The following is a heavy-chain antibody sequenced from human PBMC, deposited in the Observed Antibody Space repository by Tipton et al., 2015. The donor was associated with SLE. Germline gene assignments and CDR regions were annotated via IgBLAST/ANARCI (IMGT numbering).Heavy chain of an antibody. CDR3: ARDYYDGSPYPLPFDY. D-gene: IGHD3-22*01. J-gene: IGHJ4*02. CDR1: GITFSSYA. Sequence: SLRLSCAASGITFSSYAMSWVRQAPGKGLEWVAVISYDRGNKYYADSVKGRFTISRDNSKNTVYLQMNSLRADDTAVYYCARDYYDGSPYPLPFDYWGQGTPVTVSS. V-gene: IGHV3-30*04. CDR2: ISYDRGNK.